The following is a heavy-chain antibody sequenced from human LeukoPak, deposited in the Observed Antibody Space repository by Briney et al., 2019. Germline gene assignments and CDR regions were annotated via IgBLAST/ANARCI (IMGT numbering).Heavy chain of an antibody. D-gene: IGHD1-1*01. V-gene: IGHV1-3*01. J-gene: IGHJ3*02. CDR2: INAGNGNT. Sequence: ASVKVSCKASGYTFTSYAMHWVRQAPGQRLEWMGWINAGNGNTKYSQEFQGRVTMTRDTSITTAYMELSGLSLDDTAVYYCARRYETATYNDAFDIWGQGTLVTVSS. CDR1: GYTFTSYA. CDR3: ARRYETATYNDAFDI.